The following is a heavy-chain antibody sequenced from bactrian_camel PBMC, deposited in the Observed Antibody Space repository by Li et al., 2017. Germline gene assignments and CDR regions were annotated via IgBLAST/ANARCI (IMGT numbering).Heavy chain of an antibody. CDR3: AASLVSFPCWTNEYAY. D-gene: IGHD1*01. J-gene: IGHJ4*01. CDR2: IGSTGYT. V-gene: IGHV3S55*01. CDR1: GHTISRTC. Sequence: HVQLVESGGGSVQAGESLTLSCAATGHTISRTCMAWFRQVPGKERERVATIGSTGYTTYAVFVEGRFNISKDNGKNILYLHMNSLKPEDTAKYSCAASLVSFPCWTNEYAYWGQGTQVTVS.